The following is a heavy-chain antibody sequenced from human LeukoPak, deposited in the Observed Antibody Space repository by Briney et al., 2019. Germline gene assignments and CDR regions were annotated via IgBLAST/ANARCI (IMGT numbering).Heavy chain of an antibody. Sequence: ASVKVSCKASVYTFTSYSISWVRRAPRQGLEWMGCISAYNGNTNNAQKLKGRVTMTTDTSTSTAYMELRSMRFDDRAVYYCEEVARRYYFDYWGKGTLVTVS. CDR2: ISAYNGNT. J-gene: IGHJ4*02. D-gene: IGHD5-12*01. CDR1: VYTFTSYS. CDR3: EEVARRYYFDY. V-gene: IGHV1-18*01.